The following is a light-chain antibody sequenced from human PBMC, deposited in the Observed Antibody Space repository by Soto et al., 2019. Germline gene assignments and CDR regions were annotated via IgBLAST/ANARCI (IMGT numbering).Light chain of an antibody. J-gene: IGLJ2*01. Sequence: QSVLTQPRSVSGSPGQSVTISCTGTSSDVGGYNYVSWYQQHPGKAPKLMFYDVSKRPSGVPDRFSGSKSGNTASLTISGLQAEDEADYYCCSYAGSYTVVFGGGTKLTVL. CDR1: SSDVGGYNY. CDR2: DVS. CDR3: CSYAGSYTVV. V-gene: IGLV2-11*01.